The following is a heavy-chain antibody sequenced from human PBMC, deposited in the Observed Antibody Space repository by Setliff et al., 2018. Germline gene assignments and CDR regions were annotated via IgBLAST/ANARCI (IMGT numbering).Heavy chain of an antibody. CDR3: AREQLVDRGFDY. Sequence: ASVKVSCKASGYTFTGYYMHWVRQAPGQGLEWMGIINPSGGSTSYAQKFQGRVTMTRDTSISTAYMELSRLRSDDTAVYYCAREQLVDRGFDYWGQGTLVTVSS. V-gene: IGHV1-2*02. D-gene: IGHD6-6*01. CDR2: INPSGGST. J-gene: IGHJ4*02. CDR1: GYTFTGYY.